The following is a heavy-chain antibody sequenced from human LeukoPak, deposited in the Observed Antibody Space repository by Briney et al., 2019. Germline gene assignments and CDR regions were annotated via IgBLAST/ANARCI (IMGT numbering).Heavy chain of an antibody. D-gene: IGHD2-2*01. Sequence: PGGSLRLSCAASGFTFSSYAMSWVRQAPGKGLEWVSAISGSGGGTYYADSVKGRFTISRDNSKNTLYLQMNSLRAEDTAVYYCAKMDCSSTSCSNAFDIWGQGTMVTVSS. V-gene: IGHV3-23*01. CDR1: GFTFSSYA. CDR3: AKMDCSSTSCSNAFDI. CDR2: ISGSGGGT. J-gene: IGHJ3*02.